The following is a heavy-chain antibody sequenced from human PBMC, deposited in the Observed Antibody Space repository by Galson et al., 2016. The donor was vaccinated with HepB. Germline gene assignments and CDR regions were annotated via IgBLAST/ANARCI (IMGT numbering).Heavy chain of an antibody. Sequence: SVKVSCKASGYSFTTYAIHWLRQAPGQRLEWMGWINGGNGDTNYSQKFRGRVTLTRDTFATTAYMELSSLRSEDTAVYYCARDQRNYDFWSGYYSVWGQGTLVTVSS. CDR2: INGGNGDT. CDR3: ARDQRNYDFWSGYYSV. J-gene: IGHJ4*02. V-gene: IGHV1-3*01. D-gene: IGHD3-3*01. CDR1: GYSFTTYA.